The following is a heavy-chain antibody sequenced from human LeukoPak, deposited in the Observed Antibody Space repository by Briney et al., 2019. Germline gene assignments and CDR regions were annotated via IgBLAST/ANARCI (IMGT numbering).Heavy chain of an antibody. V-gene: IGHV3-7*03. J-gene: IGHJ4*02. D-gene: IGHD3-16*02. CDR1: GFTFSSYW. Sequence: GGSLRLSCAASGFTFSSYWMSWVRQAPGKGLEWVANIKQDGSEKYYVDSVKGRFTTSRDNAKNSLYLQMNSLRAEDTAVYYCARGALYDYVWGSYRSDYWGQGTLVTGSS. CDR2: IKQDGSEK. CDR3: ARGALYDYVWGSYRSDY.